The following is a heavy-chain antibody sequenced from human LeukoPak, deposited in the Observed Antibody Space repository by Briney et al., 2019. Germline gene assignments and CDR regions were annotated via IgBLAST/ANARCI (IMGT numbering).Heavy chain of an antibody. CDR1: TFSINIYA. CDR2: IKVNGGVT. J-gene: IGHJ4*02. Sequence: GGSLRLSCAPSTFSINIYAMTWVRQAPGKGLEWVSSIKVNGGVTYYADSVKGRFTISRDNSKNTLYLQMSSLRAEDTAVYYCASATWTAEDYWGQGTLVTVSS. CDR3: ASATWTAEDY. D-gene: IGHD2-21*02. V-gene: IGHV3-23*01.